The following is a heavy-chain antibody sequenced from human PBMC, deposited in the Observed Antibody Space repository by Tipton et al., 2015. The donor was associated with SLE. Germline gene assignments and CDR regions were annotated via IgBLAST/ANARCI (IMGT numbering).Heavy chain of an antibody. CDR2: VIHSGST. CDR1: GGSFRGNY. Sequence: KPSETLSLTCDLNGGSFRGNYWSWIRQTPGKGLEWVGEVIHSGSTKYNPSLKSRVTMSLDTAKNQFSLKLSSVTAADTGVYFCARGSKLLSSSFDYIWGSYSMWGEGTLVTVSS. CDR3: ARGSKLLSSSFDYIWGSYSM. V-gene: IGHV4-34*01. J-gene: IGHJ4*02. D-gene: IGHD3-16*01.